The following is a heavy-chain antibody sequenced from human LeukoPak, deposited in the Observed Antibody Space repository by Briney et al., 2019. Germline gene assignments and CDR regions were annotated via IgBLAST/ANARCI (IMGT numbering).Heavy chain of an antibody. V-gene: IGHV3-23*01. CDR1: PLPFRNYA. D-gene: IGHD2-2*01. Sequence: GGSLRLSCEASPLPFRNYAMSWVRQAPGKGLEWVSVISGSGDRTHYADSVKGRFTISRDNSKNTLYLQMNSLRAEDTAVYYCAKSIVVVAAALDYWGQGTLVTVSS. J-gene: IGHJ4*02. CDR2: ISGSGDRT. CDR3: AKSIVVVAAALDY.